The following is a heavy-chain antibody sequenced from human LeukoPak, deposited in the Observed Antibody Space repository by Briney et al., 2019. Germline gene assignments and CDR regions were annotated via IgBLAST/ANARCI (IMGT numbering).Heavy chain of an antibody. Sequence: GGSLRLSCAASGFTFSRHAMTWVRQAPGKGLEWVSTIGGLGGSTNYADSVKGRFTISRDNSKNTLYLQMNNLRAEDTAVYYCAKDRDIILMGHGMDVWGQGTTVTVSS. V-gene: IGHV3-23*01. CDR2: IGGLGGST. CDR3: AKDRDIILMGHGMDV. D-gene: IGHD3-10*01. J-gene: IGHJ6*02. CDR1: GFTFSRHA.